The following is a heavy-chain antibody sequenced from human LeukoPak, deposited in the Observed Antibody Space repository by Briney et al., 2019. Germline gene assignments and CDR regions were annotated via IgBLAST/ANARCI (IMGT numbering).Heavy chain of an antibody. CDR1: GFTFSSYA. CDR2: ITSRSTYI. D-gene: IGHD4-11*01. J-gene: IGHJ3*02. V-gene: IGHV3-21*01. Sequence: GGSLRLSCAAAGFTFSSYAFNWVHQAAGQRLEWVSSITSRSTYIYYADSLKGRFTVSRDNTKNSLYLQMTSLRDEDTAVYYCARRMTTAHAFDIWGQGTMVTVSS. CDR3: ARRMTTAHAFDI.